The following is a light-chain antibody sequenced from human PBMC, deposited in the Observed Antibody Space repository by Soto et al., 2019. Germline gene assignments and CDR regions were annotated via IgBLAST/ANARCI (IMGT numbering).Light chain of an antibody. CDR1: SSDIGGGYD. V-gene: IGLV1-40*01. CDR3: QSYDSSLSGHVV. J-gene: IGLJ2*01. Sequence: QSVLTQPPSVSGAPGQRVTIYCTGSSSDIGGGYDVHWYQHLPGSVPKLLIYGDTNRTSGVPDRFSGSKSGTSASLAITVLQAEDEADYYCQSYDSSLSGHVVFGGVTKLTVL. CDR2: GDT.